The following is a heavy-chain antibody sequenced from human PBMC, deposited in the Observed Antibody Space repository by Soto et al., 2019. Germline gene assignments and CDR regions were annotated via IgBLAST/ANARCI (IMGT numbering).Heavy chain of an antibody. CDR3: ARGSGWYYFDY. J-gene: IGHJ4*02. CDR1: GGSISSYY. V-gene: IGHV4-59*01. Sequence: QVQPQESGPGLVKPSETLSLTCTVSGGSISSYYWSWIRQPPGKGLEWIGYIYYSGSTNYNPSLKSRVTISVDTSKNQFSLKLSSVTAADTAVYYCARGSGWYYFDYWGQGTLVTVSS. D-gene: IGHD6-19*01. CDR2: IYYSGST.